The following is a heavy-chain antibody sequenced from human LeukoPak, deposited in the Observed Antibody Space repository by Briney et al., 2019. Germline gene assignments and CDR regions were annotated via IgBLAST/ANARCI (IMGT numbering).Heavy chain of an antibody. Sequence: GGSLRLSCAASGFTFSSYSMNWVRQAPGKGLEWVSSISSSSSYIYYADSVKGRFTISRDNAKNSLYLQMNSLRAEDTAVYYCARDSVYGDKAGDYFDYWGQGTLVTVSS. CDR2: ISSSSSYI. D-gene: IGHD4-17*01. CDR1: GFTFSSYS. V-gene: IGHV3-21*01. CDR3: ARDSVYGDKAGDYFDY. J-gene: IGHJ4*02.